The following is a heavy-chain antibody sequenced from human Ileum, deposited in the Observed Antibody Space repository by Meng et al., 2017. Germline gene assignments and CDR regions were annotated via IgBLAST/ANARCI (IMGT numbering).Heavy chain of an antibody. CDR3: VRDRGSGMSAEESGFDY. D-gene: IGHD6-19*01. CDR2: ISTRGSTT. CDR1: GFTFSNAW. J-gene: IGHJ4*02. Sequence: GGSLRLSCVVSGFTFSNAWMSWVRQSPGKGLEWLSYISTRGSTTYYADSVKGRFAISRDNAKNSLHLLMNSLRAEDTALYYCVRDRGSGMSAEESGFDYWGQGTLVTVSS. V-gene: IGHV3-11*04.